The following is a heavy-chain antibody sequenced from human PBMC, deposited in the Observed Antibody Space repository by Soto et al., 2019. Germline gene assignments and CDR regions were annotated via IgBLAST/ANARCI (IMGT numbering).Heavy chain of an antibody. J-gene: IGHJ6*02. CDR3: ARDGQSLMTYALDV. V-gene: IGHV3-33*01. Sequence: QVQLVESGGGVVQPGRSLRLSCATSGFTFRNYAIHWVRQAPGKGLDWLVQVWSRGNNGHFADSVKGRFTVSRDDSMKAVYLQLNSLTVDDTGVYYCARDGQSLMTYALDVWGQGTTVTVSS. CDR2: VWSRGNNG. CDR1: GFTFRNYA.